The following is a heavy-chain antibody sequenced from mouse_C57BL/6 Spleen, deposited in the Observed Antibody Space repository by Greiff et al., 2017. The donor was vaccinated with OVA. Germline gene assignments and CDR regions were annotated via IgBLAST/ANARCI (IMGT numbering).Heavy chain of an antibody. J-gene: IGHJ4*01. Sequence: EVKLVESGGDLVKPGGSLKLSCAASGFTFTSYGMSWVRQTPDKRLEWVATISSGGSYTYYPDNVKGRFTFSGDNAKNTLYLHMSSLKSEDTAMYYCARHGDYGSDAMDYWGQGTSVTVSS. CDR1: GFTFTSYG. D-gene: IGHD1-1*01. V-gene: IGHV5-6*01. CDR2: ISSGGSYT. CDR3: ARHGDYGSDAMDY.